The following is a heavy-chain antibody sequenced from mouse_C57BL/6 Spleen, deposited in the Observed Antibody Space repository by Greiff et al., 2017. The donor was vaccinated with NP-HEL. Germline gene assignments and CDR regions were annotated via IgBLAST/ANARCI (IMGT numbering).Heavy chain of an antibody. V-gene: IGHV3-6*01. D-gene: IGHD6-1*01. CDR2: ISYDGSN. CDR3: ARDAEGGFAY. CDR1: GYSITSGYY. J-gene: IGHJ3*01. Sequence: EVQLQESGPGLVKPSQSLSLTCSVTGYSITSGYYWNWIRQFPGNKLEWMGYISYDGSNNYNPSLKNRISITRDTSKNQFFLKLNSVTTEDTATYYCARDAEGGFAYWGQGTLVTVSA.